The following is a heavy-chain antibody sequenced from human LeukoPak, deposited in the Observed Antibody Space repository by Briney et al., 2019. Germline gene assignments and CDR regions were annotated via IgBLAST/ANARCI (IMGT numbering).Heavy chain of an antibody. CDR3: ARGGTGYSWFFDY. Sequence: PGGSLRLSCAASGFTVSSNYMTWVRQAPGKGLEWVSVLYSGGSTYHADSVKGRFTISRDNSKNTLYLQTNSLRADDTAVYYCARGGTGYSWFFDYWGQGTLVTVSS. J-gene: IGHJ4*02. CDR2: LYSGGST. V-gene: IGHV3-53*01. CDR1: GFTVSSNY. D-gene: IGHD3/OR15-3a*01.